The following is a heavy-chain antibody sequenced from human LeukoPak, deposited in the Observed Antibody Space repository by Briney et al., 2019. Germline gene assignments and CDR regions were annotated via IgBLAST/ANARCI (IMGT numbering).Heavy chain of an antibody. J-gene: IGHJ3*02. V-gene: IGHV1-46*01. Sequence: ASVKVSCKASGYTFTSYYMHWVRQAPGQGLEWMGIINPSGGSTNYAQKFQGRVTMTRDTSTSTVYMELSSLRSEETAVYYCARDYPSRSMTTVTTYDAFDIWGQGTMVTVSS. CDR3: ARDYPSRSMTTVTTYDAFDI. CDR1: GYTFTSYY. CDR2: INPSGGST. D-gene: IGHD4-17*01.